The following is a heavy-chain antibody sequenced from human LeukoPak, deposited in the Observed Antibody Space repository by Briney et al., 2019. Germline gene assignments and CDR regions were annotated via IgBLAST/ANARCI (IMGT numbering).Heavy chain of an antibody. CDR2: IYVSGTT. CDR3: ARDFSAAFDI. D-gene: IGHD2/OR15-2a*01. V-gene: IGHV4-59*01. CDR1: GGSFGNYY. Sequence: SETLSLTCTVSGGSFGNYYWSWIRQPPGKGLEWIGYIYVSGTTNYNPSLKSRVTISVDTSKNQFSLKLSSVTAADTAVYYCARDFSAAFDIWGQGTMVAVSS. J-gene: IGHJ3*02.